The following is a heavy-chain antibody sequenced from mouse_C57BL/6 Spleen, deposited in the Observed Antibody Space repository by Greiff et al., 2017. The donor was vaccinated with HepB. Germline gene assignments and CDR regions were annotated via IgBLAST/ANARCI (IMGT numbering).Heavy chain of an antibody. CDR2: INPYNGGT. CDR1: GYTFTDYS. V-gene: IGHV1-19*01. J-gene: IGHJ2*01. Sequence: VQLQQSGPVLVKPGASVKMSCKASGYTFTDYSMNWVKQSHGKSLEWIGVINPYNGGTSYNQKFKGKATLTVDKSSSTAYLELNILTSEDSAVDYCAREGVHYSNYGLDYWGQGTTLTVSS. CDR3: AREGVHYSNYGLDY. D-gene: IGHD2-5*01.